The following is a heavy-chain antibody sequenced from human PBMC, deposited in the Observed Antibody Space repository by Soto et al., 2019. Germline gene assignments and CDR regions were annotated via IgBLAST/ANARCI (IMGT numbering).Heavy chain of an antibody. CDR2: ISYDGSNK. J-gene: IGHJ2*01. CDR1: GFTFSSYG. Sequence: QVQLVESGGGVVRPGRSLRLSCAASGFTFSSYGMHWVRQAPGKGLEWVAVISYDGSNKYYADSVKGRFTISRDNSKNTLYLQMNSLRAEDTAVYYCAKDLSIVVVTATRGGYFDLWGRGTLVTVSS. CDR3: AKDLSIVVVTATRGGYFDL. D-gene: IGHD2-21*02. V-gene: IGHV3-30*18.